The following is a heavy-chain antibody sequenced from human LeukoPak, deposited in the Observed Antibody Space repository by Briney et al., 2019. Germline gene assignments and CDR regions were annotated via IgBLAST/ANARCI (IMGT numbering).Heavy chain of an antibody. D-gene: IGHD1-26*01. V-gene: IGHV1-69*05. CDR2: IIPIFGTA. CDR3: ARGVGATNYYYYYMDV. CDR1: GGTFISYA. Sequence: SVTVSYKASGGTFISYAISWVRQAPARGLEWMGGIIPIFGTANYAQKFQGRVTITTDESTSTAYMELSSLRSEDTAVYYCARGVGATNYYYYYMDVWGKGTTVTVSS. J-gene: IGHJ6*03.